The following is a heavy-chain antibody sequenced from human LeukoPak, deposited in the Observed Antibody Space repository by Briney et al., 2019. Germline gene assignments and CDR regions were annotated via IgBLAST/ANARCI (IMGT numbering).Heavy chain of an antibody. V-gene: IGHV3-74*01. J-gene: IGHJ5*02. CDR3: ARGLQAARLAVADS. Sequence: GGSLRLSCAASGFTFSSYWMHCVRQAPGKGLVWVSRISSDESSTSYADSVKGRFTISRDNAKNTLYLQMNSLRAEDTAVYYCARGLQAARLAVADSWGQGTLVTVSS. D-gene: IGHD6-19*01. CDR1: GFTFSSYW. CDR2: ISSDESST.